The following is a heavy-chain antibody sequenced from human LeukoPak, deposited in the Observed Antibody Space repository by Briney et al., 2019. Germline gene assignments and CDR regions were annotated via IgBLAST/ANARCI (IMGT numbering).Heavy chain of an antibody. CDR1: GYSISSGYY. D-gene: IGHD3-10*01. Sequence: PSETLSLTCAVSGYSISSGYYWGWIRQPPGKGLEWIGSIYHSGSTYYNPSLKSRVTISVDTSKNQFSLKLSSVTAADTAVYYCARFKHGSGLYGSWMHAFDIWGQGTMVTVSS. CDR2: IYHSGST. CDR3: ARFKHGSGLYGSWMHAFDI. J-gene: IGHJ3*02. V-gene: IGHV4-38-2*01.